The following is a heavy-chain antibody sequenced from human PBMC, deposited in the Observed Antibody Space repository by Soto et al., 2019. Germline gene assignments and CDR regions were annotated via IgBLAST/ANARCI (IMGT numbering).Heavy chain of an antibody. CDR3: ARPDYDFWSGYLWFDP. Sequence: QVQLVQSGAEVKKPGASVKVSCKASGYTFTGYYMHWVRQAPGQGLEWRGWINPNSGGTNYAQKFQGRATMTRDTSISTAYMELSRLRSDDTAVYYCARPDYDFWSGYLWFDPWGQGTLVTVSS. CDR2: INPNSGGT. D-gene: IGHD3-3*01. J-gene: IGHJ5*02. V-gene: IGHV1-2*02. CDR1: GYTFTGYY.